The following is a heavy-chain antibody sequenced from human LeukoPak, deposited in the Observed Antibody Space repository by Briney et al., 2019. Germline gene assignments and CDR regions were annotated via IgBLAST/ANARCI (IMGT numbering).Heavy chain of an antibody. J-gene: IGHJ4*02. V-gene: IGHV3-48*02. CDR3: ARDRGFGTSVFYFDY. Sequence: GGSLRLSCAASGFTFSSYGMNWVRQAPGKGLEWVSHISSGGSTIYYADSVKGRFTISRDNAKNSLYLQMNSLRDEDTAVYYCARDRGFGTSVFYFDYWGQGTLVTVSS. CDR2: ISSGGSTI. CDR1: GFTFSSYG. D-gene: IGHD3-10*01.